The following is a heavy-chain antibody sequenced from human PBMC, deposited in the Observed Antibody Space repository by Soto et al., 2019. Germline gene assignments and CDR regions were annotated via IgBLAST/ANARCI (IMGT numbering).Heavy chain of an antibody. CDR2: IIPIFGTA. Sequence: SVKVSCKASGGTFSSYAISWVRQAPGQGLEWMGGIIPIFGTANYAQKFQGRVTITADKSTSTAYMELSSLRSEDTAVYYCARGGTPSSGCDYWGQGTLVTVSS. J-gene: IGHJ4*02. V-gene: IGHV1-69*06. CDR3: ARGGTPSSGCDY. CDR1: GGTFSSYA. D-gene: IGHD3-10*01.